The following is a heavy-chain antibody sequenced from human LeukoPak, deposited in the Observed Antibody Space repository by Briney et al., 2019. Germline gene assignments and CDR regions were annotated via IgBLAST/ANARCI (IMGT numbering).Heavy chain of an antibody. D-gene: IGHD6-6*01. J-gene: IGHJ3*02. Sequence: SETLSLTCAVSGASISSSNRWSWVRQPPGKGLEWIGEVYHSGSTYYNPSLKSRVTISLDTSKNQFSLKLSSVTAADTAVYYCARASIAARGAFDIWGQGTMVTVSS. V-gene: IGHV4-4*02. CDR2: VYHSGST. CDR3: ARASIAARGAFDI. CDR1: GASISSSNR.